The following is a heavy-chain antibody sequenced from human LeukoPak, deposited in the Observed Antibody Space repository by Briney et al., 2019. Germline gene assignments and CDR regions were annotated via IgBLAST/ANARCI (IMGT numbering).Heavy chain of an antibody. V-gene: IGHV3-30-3*01. CDR1: GFTFSSYA. CDR3: ARDDSSGYYYGFWFDP. Sequence: GGSLRLSCAASGFTFSSYAMHWVRQAPGKGLEWVAVISYDGSNKYYADSVKGRFTISRDNSKNTLYLQMNSLIAEDTAVYYCARDDSSGYYYGFWFDPWGQGTLVSVSS. J-gene: IGHJ5*02. CDR2: ISYDGSNK. D-gene: IGHD3-22*01.